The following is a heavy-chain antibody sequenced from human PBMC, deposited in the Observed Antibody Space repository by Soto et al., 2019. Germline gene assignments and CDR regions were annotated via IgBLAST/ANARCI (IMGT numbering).Heavy chain of an antibody. CDR1: GFTFSSYG. D-gene: IGHD6-13*01. CDR3: AKDRLYYSSSWYVNY. CDR2: ISYDGSNE. Sequence: QVQLVESGGGVVQPGRSLRLSCAASGFTFSSYGMHWVRQAPGKGLEWVAVISYDGSNEYYADSVKGRFTISRDNSKNTLYLQMNSLRAEDTAVYYCAKDRLYYSSSWYVNYWGQGTLVTVSS. V-gene: IGHV3-30*18. J-gene: IGHJ4*02.